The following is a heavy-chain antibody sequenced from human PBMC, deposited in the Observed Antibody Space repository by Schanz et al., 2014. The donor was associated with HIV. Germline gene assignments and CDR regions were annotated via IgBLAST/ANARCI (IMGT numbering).Heavy chain of an antibody. J-gene: IGHJ4*02. CDR1: GYTFTSYD. D-gene: IGHD4-17*01. V-gene: IGHV1-8*01. CDR3: ARSRYGDYPYYFDY. CDR2: MNPNSGKT. Sequence: QVQLVQSGAEVKKPGASVKVSCKASGYTFTSYDINWVRQATGQGLEWMGWMNPNSGKTGYAQKFQGRVTMTRNTSITTAYMELSSLRSEDTAVYYCARSRYGDYPYYFDYWGQGTLVTVSS.